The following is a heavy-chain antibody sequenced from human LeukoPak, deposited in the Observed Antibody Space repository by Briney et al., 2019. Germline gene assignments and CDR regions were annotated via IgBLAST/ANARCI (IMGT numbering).Heavy chain of an antibody. CDR3: ARDYCSGGNCYSRYYYYMDV. CDR2: ISAYNGNT. Sequence: GASVKVSCKASGYTFTSYGISWVRQAPGQGLGWMGWISAYNGNTNYAQKLQGRVTMTTDTSTSTAYMELRSLRSDDTAVYYCARDYCSGGNCYSRYYYYMDVWGKGTTVTVSS. V-gene: IGHV1-18*01. D-gene: IGHD2-15*01. J-gene: IGHJ6*03. CDR1: GYTFTSYG.